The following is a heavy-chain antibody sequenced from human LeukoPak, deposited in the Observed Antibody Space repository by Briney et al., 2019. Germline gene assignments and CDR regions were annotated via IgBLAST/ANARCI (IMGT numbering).Heavy chain of an antibody. Sequence: GGSLRLSCAASGFTFSSYSMNWARQAPGKGLEWVSSISSSSSYIYYADSVKGRFTISRDNSNNMLYLQMNSLRAEDTAVYYCAKKAHYDAYAKYFDYWGQGTLVTVSS. CDR1: GFTFSSYS. D-gene: IGHD4-17*01. CDR2: ISSSSSYI. CDR3: AKKAHYDAYAKYFDY. J-gene: IGHJ4*02. V-gene: IGHV3-21*04.